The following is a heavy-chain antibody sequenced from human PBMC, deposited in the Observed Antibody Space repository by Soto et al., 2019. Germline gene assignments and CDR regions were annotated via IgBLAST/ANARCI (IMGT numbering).Heavy chain of an antibody. V-gene: IGHV3-23*01. J-gene: IGHJ6*02. CDR1: GFTFSSYA. CDR2: ISGSGGST. D-gene: IGHD6-6*01. Sequence: EVQLLESGGGLVQPGGSLRLSCAASGFTFSSYAMSWVRQAPGKGLEWVSAISGSGGSTYYADSVKGRFTISRDNSKNTLYLQMNSLRAEDTAVYYCAKGGRYSSSSYYYGMDVWGQGTTATVSS. CDR3: AKGGRYSSSSYYYGMDV.